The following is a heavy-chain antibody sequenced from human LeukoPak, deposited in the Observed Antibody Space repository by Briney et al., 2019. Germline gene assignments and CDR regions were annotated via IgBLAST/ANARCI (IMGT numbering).Heavy chain of an antibody. D-gene: IGHD6-13*01. CDR2: IYYSGST. J-gene: IGHJ3*02. V-gene: IGHV4-59*01. CDR1: GGSISSYY. Sequence: SETLSLTCTVAGGSISSYYCSWIRQPPGKGLEWIGYIYYSGSTNYNPSLKSRVTISVDTSKNQFSLKLSSVTAADTAVYYCATRGGSSWYSKLRPNDAFDIWGQGTMVTVSS. CDR3: ATRGGSSWYSKLRPNDAFDI.